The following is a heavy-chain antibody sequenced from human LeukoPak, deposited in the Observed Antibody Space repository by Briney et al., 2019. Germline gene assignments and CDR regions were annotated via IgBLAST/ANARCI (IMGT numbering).Heavy chain of an antibody. CDR3: ASRDYVDY. J-gene: IGHJ4*01. CDR1: GFTFSTKS. CDR2: ITADSGTT. V-gene: IGHV3-48*02. Sequence: PGGSLKLSCAVSGFTFSTKSMNWVRQAPGKGLEWVSYITADSGTTYYADSVKGRFTISRDNAKNSLYLQMNSLRDEDTAVYYCASRDYVDYWGPGTPVTVSS.